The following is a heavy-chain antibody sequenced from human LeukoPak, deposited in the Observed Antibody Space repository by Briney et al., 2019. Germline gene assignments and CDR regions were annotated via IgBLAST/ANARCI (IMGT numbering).Heavy chain of an antibody. CDR1: GFTFSNAW. D-gene: IGHD6-19*01. V-gene: IGHV3-23*01. Sequence: GGSLRLSCAASGFTFSNAWMSWVRQAPGKGLEWVSAISGSGGSTYYADSVKGRFTISRDNSKNTLYLQMNSLRAEDTAVYYCAKGGSGWYPDYYYGMDVWGKGTTVTVSS. CDR2: ISGSGGST. J-gene: IGHJ6*04. CDR3: AKGGSGWYPDYYYGMDV.